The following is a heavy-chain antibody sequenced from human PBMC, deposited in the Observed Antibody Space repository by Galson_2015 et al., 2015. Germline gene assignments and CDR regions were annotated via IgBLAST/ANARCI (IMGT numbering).Heavy chain of an antibody. V-gene: IGHV3-30-3*01. CDR2: ISYDGSNK. CDR3: ARDVYKTSYFDY. D-gene: IGHD5/OR15-5a*01. J-gene: IGHJ4*02. CDR1: GFTFSSYA. Sequence: SLRLSCAASGFTFSSYAMHWVRQAPGKGLEWVAVISYDGSNKYYADSVKGRITISRDNSKNTLYLQMNSLRGEDTALYYCARDVYKTSYFDYWGQGTLVTVSS.